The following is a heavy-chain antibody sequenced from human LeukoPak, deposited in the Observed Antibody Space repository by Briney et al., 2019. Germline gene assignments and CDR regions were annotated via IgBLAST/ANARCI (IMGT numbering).Heavy chain of an antibody. CDR2: ISSSSSYI. D-gene: IGHD6-13*01. V-gene: IGHV3-21*01. CDR3: AREIAAAAYCVDY. J-gene: IGHJ4*02. CDR1: GFTFSSYS. Sequence: PGGSLRLSCAASGFTFSSYSMNWVRQAPGKGLEWVSSISSSSSYIYYADSVKGRFTISRDNAKNSLYLQMNSLRAEDTAVYYCAREIAAAAYCVDYWGQGTLVTVSS.